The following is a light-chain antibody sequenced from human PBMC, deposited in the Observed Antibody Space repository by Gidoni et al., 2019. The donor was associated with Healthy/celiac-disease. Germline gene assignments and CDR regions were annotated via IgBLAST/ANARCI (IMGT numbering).Light chain of an antibody. CDR3: QQFNNYPAT. V-gene: IGKV1D-13*01. CDR2: DAS. CDR1: QGISSA. Sequence: AIQLTQSPSSLSASVGDRVTITCRASQGISSALAWYQQKPGKAPKLLIYDASSLESGVPSRFSGSGSGTDFTLTISSLQPEDFATYYCQQFNNYPATFGQXTRLEIK. J-gene: IGKJ5*01.